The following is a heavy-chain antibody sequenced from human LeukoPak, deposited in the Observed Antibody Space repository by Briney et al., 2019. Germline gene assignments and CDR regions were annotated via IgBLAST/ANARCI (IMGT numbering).Heavy chain of an antibody. J-gene: IGHJ5*02. Sequence: ASVKVSCKASGYTFTSYGISWVRQAPGQGLEWMGWISAYNGNTNYAQKLQGRVTMTTDTSTSTAYMELRSLRSDDTAVYYCARVVGSWYGHNSWFDPWGQGTLVTVSS. CDR2: ISAYNGNT. V-gene: IGHV1-18*01. CDR1: GYTFTSYG. D-gene: IGHD6-13*01. CDR3: ARVVGSWYGHNSWFDP.